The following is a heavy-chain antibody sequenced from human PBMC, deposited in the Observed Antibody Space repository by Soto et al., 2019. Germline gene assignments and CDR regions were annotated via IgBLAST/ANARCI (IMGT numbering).Heavy chain of an antibody. CDR3: ARGRIGTMVRSRSPRNWFDP. V-gene: IGHV4-30-4*01. D-gene: IGHD3-10*01. CDR2: IYYSGST. Sequence: SETLSLTCTVSGGSVSSGDYYWSWIRQPPGKGLEWIGYIYYSGSTYYNPSLKSRVTISVDTSKNQFSLKLSSVTAADTAVYYCARGRIGTMVRSRSPRNWFDPWGQGTLVTVSS. J-gene: IGHJ5*02. CDR1: GGSVSSGDYY.